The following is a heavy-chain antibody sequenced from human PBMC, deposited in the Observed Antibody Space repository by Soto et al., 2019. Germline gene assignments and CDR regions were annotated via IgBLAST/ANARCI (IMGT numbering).Heavy chain of an antibody. CDR1: RFAFNNHG. D-gene: IGHD2-2*01. J-gene: IGHJ4*02. Sequence: SLRLSCAASRFAFNNHGMHWVRQAPGKGVEWVAVISYDGLNKYYSDSVTGRFAVARDNSKNTLYLQMNRLKVEKTAVYFCAKAAIRGEVPAAVNFGYWGQGTLVTVSS. CDR3: AKAAIRGEVPAAVNFGY. CDR2: ISYDGLNK. V-gene: IGHV3-30*18.